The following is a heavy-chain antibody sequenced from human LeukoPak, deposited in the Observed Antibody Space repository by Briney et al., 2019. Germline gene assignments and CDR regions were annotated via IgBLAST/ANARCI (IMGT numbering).Heavy chain of an antibody. CDR3: SRGRGTTTGTTHLDGY. J-gene: IGHJ4*02. Sequence: ASVKVSCKASGYSLTGYYMHWVRQAPGQGLEWMGWINPNSGTTNYPQKFQGRVTMTRDTSISTVYMELTSLESDDTAMYYCSRGRGTTTGTTHLDGYWGQGTLVTVSS. D-gene: IGHD1/OR15-1a*01. V-gene: IGHV1-2*02. CDR2: INPNSGTT. CDR1: GYSLTGYY.